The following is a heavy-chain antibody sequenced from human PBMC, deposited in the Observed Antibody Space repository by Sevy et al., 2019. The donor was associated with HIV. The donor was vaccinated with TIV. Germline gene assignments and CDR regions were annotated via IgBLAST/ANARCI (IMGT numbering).Heavy chain of an antibody. V-gene: IGHV3-30-3*01. CDR2: ISSNGDNA. D-gene: IGHD3-9*01. Sequence: GGSLRLSCAASRFAFRTYAFHWVRQAPGRGLEWVGLISSNGDNAFYANSVRGRFTISRDNSMNTLYLELNNLTPDDTAVYYCARGPEWELTSFLSHWGQGTLVTVSS. CDR3: ARGPEWELTSFLSH. J-gene: IGHJ4*02. CDR1: RFAFRTYA.